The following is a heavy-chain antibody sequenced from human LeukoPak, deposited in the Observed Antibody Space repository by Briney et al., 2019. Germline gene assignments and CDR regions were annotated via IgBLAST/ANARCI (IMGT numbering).Heavy chain of an antibody. CDR1: GGSISSGGYY. CDR2: IYYSGST. D-gene: IGHD2-15*01. Sequence: SETLSLTCIVSGGSISSGGYYWSWIRQHPGKGLEWIGYIYYSGSTYYNPSLKSRVTISVDTSKNQFSLKLSSVTAADTAVYYCASSRSGGSCYGCMDVWGQGTTVTVSS. J-gene: IGHJ6*02. CDR3: ASSRSGGSCYGCMDV. V-gene: IGHV4-31*03.